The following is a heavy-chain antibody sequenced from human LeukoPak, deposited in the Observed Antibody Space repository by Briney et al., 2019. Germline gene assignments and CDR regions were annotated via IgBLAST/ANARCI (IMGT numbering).Heavy chain of an antibody. V-gene: IGHV3-53*01. CDR2: VYSGGST. D-gene: IGHD6-19*01. CDR1: GFTVGTNY. Sequence: PGGSLRLSCAASGFTVGTNYMNWVRQAPGKGLEWVSVVYSGGSTYYADSVKGRFTISRDNSKNTLYLQMSSLRAEDTAVYYCARGGYSSGWYRDWGQGTLVTVSS. CDR3: ARGGYSSGWYRD. J-gene: IGHJ4*02.